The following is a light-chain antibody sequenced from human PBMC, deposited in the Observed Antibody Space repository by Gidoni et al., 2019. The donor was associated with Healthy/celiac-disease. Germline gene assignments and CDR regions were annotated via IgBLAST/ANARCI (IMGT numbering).Light chain of an antibody. CDR1: KLGDKY. CDR3: QAGDSSAVV. CDR2: QDS. V-gene: IGLV3-1*01. J-gene: IGLJ2*01. Sequence: SYELPQPPSVSVSPGKTASITCSGDKLGDKYACWYQQKSGQSPMLVIYQDSKRPSGIPERFSGSNSGNTATLTISGTQALDEADYYCQAGDSSAVVFGGGTKLTVL.